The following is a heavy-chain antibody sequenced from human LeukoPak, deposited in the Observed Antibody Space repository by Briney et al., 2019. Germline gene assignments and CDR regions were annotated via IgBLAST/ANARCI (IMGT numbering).Heavy chain of an antibody. D-gene: IGHD2-2*01. CDR2: IYHSGST. J-gene: IGHJ3*02. Sequence: TSETLSLTCTVSGGSISSGGYYWSWIRQPPGKGLEWIGYIYHSGSTYYNPSLKSRVTISVDTSKNQFSLNLSSVTAADTAVYYCARTRCSSTSCYAHDAFDIWGQGTMVTVSS. CDR1: GGSISSGGYY. CDR3: ARTRCSSTSCYAHDAFDI. V-gene: IGHV4-30-2*01.